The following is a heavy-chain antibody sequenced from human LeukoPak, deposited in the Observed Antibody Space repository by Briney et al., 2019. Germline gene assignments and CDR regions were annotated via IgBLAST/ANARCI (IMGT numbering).Heavy chain of an antibody. V-gene: IGHV1-2*02. J-gene: IGHJ5*02. Sequence: GASVKVSCKASGYTFTGYYMHWLRQAPGQGLEWMGWNNPNSGGTNYAQKFQGRVTMTRDTSISTAYMELSRLRSDDTAVYYCARSYDSSGYYFEGDWFDPWGQGTLVTVSS. CDR2: NNPNSGGT. CDR3: ARSYDSSGYYFEGDWFDP. CDR1: GYTFTGYY. D-gene: IGHD3-22*01.